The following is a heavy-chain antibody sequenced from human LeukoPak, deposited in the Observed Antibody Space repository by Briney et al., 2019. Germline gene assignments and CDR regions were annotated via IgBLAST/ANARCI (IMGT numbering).Heavy chain of an antibody. CDR3: ARALGYNIAAAGEGGY. J-gene: IGHJ4*02. CDR2: ISYDGSNK. Sequence: GGSLRLSCAASGFTFSSYAMHWVRQAPGKGLEWVAVISYDGSNKYYADSVKGRFTISRDNSKNTLYLQMNSLRAEDTAVYYCARALGYNIAAAGEGGYWGQGTLVTVSS. CDR1: GFTFSSYA. V-gene: IGHV3-30*04. D-gene: IGHD6-13*01.